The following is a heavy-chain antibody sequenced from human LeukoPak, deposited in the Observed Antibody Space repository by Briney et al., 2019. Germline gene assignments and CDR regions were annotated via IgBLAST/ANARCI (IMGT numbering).Heavy chain of an antibody. J-gene: IGHJ2*01. CDR3: ARVHGDSFPYWYFDL. D-gene: IGHD4-17*01. CDR2: INSDGSST. CDR1: GFTFSSYW. V-gene: IGHV3-74*01. Sequence: GGSLRLSCAASGFTFSSYWMHWVRQAPGKGLVWVSRINSDGSSTSYADSVKGRFTISRDNAKNTLYLQMNSLRAEDTAVYYCARVHGDSFPYWYFDLWGRGTLVTVSS.